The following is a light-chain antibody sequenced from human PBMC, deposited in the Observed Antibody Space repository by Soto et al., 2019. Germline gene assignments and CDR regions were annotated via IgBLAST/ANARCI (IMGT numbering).Light chain of an antibody. J-gene: IGLJ2*01. CDR3: SSYTTSSTLVV. Sequence: QSALTQPASVSGSPGQSITISCTGTSSDVGGYNYVSWYQQHPGKVPKLMIYEVSHRPSGVSDRFSGSKSGNTASLTISGLQAEDEADYYCSSYTTSSTLVVFGGGTKPTVL. CDR2: EVS. V-gene: IGLV2-14*01. CDR1: SSDVGGYNY.